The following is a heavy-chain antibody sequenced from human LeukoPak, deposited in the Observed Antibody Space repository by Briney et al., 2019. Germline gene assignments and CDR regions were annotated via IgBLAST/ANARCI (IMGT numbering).Heavy chain of an antibody. CDR2: ISAYNGNT. V-gene: IGHV1-18*04. D-gene: IGHD3-10*01. J-gene: IGHJ3*02. CDR1: GYTFTSYY. CDR3: ARDRGPRSYPLPIGI. Sequence: ASVKVSRKASGYTFTSYYMHSVRQAPGQGLEWMGWISAYNGNTNYAQKLQGRVTMTTDTSTGTAYMELRSLRSDDTAVYYCARDRGPRSYPLPIGIWGQGTMVTVSS.